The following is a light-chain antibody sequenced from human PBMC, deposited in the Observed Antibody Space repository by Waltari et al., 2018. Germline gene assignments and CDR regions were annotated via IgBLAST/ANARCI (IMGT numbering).Light chain of an antibody. V-gene: IGKV3-15*01. J-gene: IGKJ1*01. CDR2: AAS. CDR1: QSVITK. CDR3: QHYEGWPPWT. Sequence: EIVLTQSPATLSVSPGERATLSCRASQSVITKVAWYQQRPGQAPRLLIYAASSRATGVPARFGGSGSETDFTLTISGLQSEDFAVYYCQHYEGWPPWTFGQGTKV.